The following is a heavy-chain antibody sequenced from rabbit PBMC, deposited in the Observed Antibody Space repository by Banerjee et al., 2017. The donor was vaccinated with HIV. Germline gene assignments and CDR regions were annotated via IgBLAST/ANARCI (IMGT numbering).Heavy chain of an antibody. CDR1: GFSFSSGYY. Sequence: QEQLEESGGGLVKPEGSLTLTCKASGFSFSSGYYMSWVRQAPGKGLEWIGCIGTGSGSTYYASWAKGRFTISKTSSTTVTLQMTSLTAADTTTYFCASGYSDVYFNLWGQGTLVTVS. CDR2: IGTGSGST. CDR3: ASGYSDVYFNL. D-gene: IGHD1-1*01. J-gene: IGHJ4*01. V-gene: IGHV1S45*01.